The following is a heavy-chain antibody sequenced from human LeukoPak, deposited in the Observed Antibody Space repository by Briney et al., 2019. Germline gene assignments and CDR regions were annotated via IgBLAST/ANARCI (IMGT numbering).Heavy chain of an antibody. Sequence: GGSLRLSCAASGFTFSSYSMNWVRQAPGKGLEWVSYISSSSSTIYYADSVKGRCTISRDNAKNSLYLQMNSLRAEDTAVYYCARGTAMVTWGFFFDYWGQGTLVTVSS. J-gene: IGHJ4*02. CDR1: GFTFSSYS. CDR3: ARGTAMVTWGFFFDY. CDR2: ISSSSSTI. D-gene: IGHD5-18*01. V-gene: IGHV3-48*04.